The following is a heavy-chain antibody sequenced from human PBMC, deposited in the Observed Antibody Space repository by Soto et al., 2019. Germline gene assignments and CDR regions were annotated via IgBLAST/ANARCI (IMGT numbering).Heavy chain of an antibody. D-gene: IGHD3-22*01. V-gene: IGHV4-31*03. Sequence: PSETLSLTCTVSGGSISSGGYYWSWIRQHPGKGLEWIGYIYYSGSTYYNPSLKSRVTISVDTSKNQFSLKLSSVTAADTAVYYCARVNYDSSLRYYGMDVWGQGTTVTVS. J-gene: IGHJ6*02. CDR3: ARVNYDSSLRYYGMDV. CDR1: GGSISSGGYY. CDR2: IYYSGST.